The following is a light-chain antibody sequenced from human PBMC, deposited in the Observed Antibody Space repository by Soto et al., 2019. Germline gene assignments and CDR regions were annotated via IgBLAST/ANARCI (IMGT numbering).Light chain of an antibody. V-gene: IGKV2-30*01. Sequence: DVVMTQSPLSLPVTLGQSASISCTSSQSLVYADGNTYLNWLQQRPGQSPRRLIYKVFNRDSGVPDRFSGSASGSELTLTISRVEAEDIGVYYCMQTAHWPYTFGRGTKLEIK. CDR3: MQTAHWPYT. CDR2: KVF. CDR1: QSLVYADGNTY. J-gene: IGKJ2*01.